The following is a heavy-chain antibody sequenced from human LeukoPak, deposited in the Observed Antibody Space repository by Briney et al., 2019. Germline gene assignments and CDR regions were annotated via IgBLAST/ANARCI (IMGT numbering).Heavy chain of an antibody. D-gene: IGHD5-18*01. CDR2: IYSGGST. CDR1: GFTVSSNY. V-gene: IGHV3-66*01. CDR3: ANQRGYSYGFDY. Sequence: GGSLRLSCAASGFTVSSNYMSWVRQAPGKGLEWVSVIYSGGSTYYADSMKGRFTISRDNSKNTLYLQMNSLRAEDAAVYYCANQRGYSYGFDYWGQGTLVTVSS. J-gene: IGHJ4*02.